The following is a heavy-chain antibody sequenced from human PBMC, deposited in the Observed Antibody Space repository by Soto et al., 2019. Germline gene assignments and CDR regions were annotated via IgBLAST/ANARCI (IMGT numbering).Heavy chain of an antibody. CDR3: AAALFYYYGMDV. J-gene: IGHJ6*02. CDR1: GFTFTSSA. V-gene: IGHV1-58*01. CDR2: IVVGSGNT. Sequence: ASVKVSCKASGFTFTSSAVQWVRQARGQRLEWIGWIVVGSGNTNYAQKFQERVTITRDMSTSTAYMELSSLRSEDTAVYYCAAALFYYYGMDVWGQGTTVTVS.